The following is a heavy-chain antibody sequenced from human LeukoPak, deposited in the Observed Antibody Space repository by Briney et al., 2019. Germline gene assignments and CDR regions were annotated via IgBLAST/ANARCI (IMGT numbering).Heavy chain of an antibody. CDR1: GFTFSSYA. D-gene: IGHD5-12*01. Sequence: GGSLRLSCAASGFTFSSYAMSWVRQAPRKGLEWVSAISGSGGSTYYADSVKGRFTISRDNSKNTLYLQMNSLRAEDTAVYYCAKGTHSGYDYFDYWGQGTLVTVSS. V-gene: IGHV3-23*01. CDR2: ISGSGGST. J-gene: IGHJ4*02. CDR3: AKGTHSGYDYFDY.